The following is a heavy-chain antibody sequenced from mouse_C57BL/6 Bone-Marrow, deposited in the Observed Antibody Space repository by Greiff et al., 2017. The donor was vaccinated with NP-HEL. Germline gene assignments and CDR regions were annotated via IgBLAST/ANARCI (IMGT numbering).Heavy chain of an antibody. CDR1: GFTFSSYG. CDR2: ISSGGSYT. Sequence: EVQLQESGGDLVKPGGSLKLSCAASGFTFSSYGMSWVRQTPDKRLEWVATISSGGSYTYYPDSVKGRFTISRDNAKNTLYLQMSSLKSEDTAMYYCARHPFDYWGQGTTLTVSS. V-gene: IGHV5-6*01. CDR3: ARHPFDY. J-gene: IGHJ2*01.